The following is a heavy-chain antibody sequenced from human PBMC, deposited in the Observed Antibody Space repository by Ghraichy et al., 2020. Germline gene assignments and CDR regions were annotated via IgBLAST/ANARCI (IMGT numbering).Heavy chain of an antibody. V-gene: IGHV3-7*01. Sequence: GGSLRLSCAASGLTFSAYWMAWVRQAPGKGLEWVANMRQDGTDQYYVDSLRGRFTISIDDAKNSQYLQMKRLRGEDTAVYYCTWGRLRNALDYWGQGLLVSVSS. D-gene: IGHD1-1*01. CDR1: GLTFSAYW. CDR2: MRQDGTDQ. J-gene: IGHJ4*02. CDR3: TWGRLRNALDY.